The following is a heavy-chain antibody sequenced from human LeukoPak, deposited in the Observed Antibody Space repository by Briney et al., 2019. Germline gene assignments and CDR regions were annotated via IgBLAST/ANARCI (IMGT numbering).Heavy chain of an antibody. CDR1: GSSISSGYY. J-gene: IGHJ4*02. Sequence: SETLSLTCAVSGSSISSGYYWGCIRQPPGKRLEWIGSIYHSASTYYNPSLKSRVSISVDTSENPTSLKLSSVSAADTAVYYCARRKGIAAANWDYFDYWGQGTLVTVSS. D-gene: IGHD6-13*01. CDR3: ARRKGIAAANWDYFDY. V-gene: IGHV4-38-2*01. CDR2: IYHSAST.